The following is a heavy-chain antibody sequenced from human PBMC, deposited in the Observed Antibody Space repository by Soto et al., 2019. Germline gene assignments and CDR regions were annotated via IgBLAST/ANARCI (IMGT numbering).Heavy chain of an antibody. CDR3: AKEVYCSGGSCYSKDYYYYYGMDV. V-gene: IGHV3-30*18. D-gene: IGHD2-15*01. J-gene: IGHJ6*02. CDR2: ISYDGTNK. CDR1: GFTFSSYG. Sequence: QVQLVESGGGVVQPGRSLRLSCAASGFTFSSYGMHWVRQAPGKGLEWVAVISYDGTNKYYADSVKGRFTISRDNSKKTQYLQMNSLRAEDTAVYYCAKEVYCSGGSCYSKDYYYYYGMDVWGQGTTVTVSS.